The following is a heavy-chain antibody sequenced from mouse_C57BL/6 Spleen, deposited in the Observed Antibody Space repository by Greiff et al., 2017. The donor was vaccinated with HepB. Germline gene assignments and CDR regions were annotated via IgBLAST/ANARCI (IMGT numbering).Heavy chain of an antibody. CDR3: AREKDYGSSPWFAY. V-gene: IGHV1-26*01. J-gene: IGHJ3*01. CDR2: INPNNGGT. D-gene: IGHD1-1*01. Sequence: EVQLQQSGPELVKPGASVKISCKASGYTFTDYYMNWVKQSQGKSLEWIGDINPNNGGTSYNQKFKGKATLTVDKSSSTAYMELRSLTSEDSAVYYCAREKDYGSSPWFAYWGQGTLVTVSA. CDR1: GYTFTDYY.